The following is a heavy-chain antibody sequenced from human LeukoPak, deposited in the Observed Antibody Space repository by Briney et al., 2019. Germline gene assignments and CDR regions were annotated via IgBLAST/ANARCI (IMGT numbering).Heavy chain of an antibody. Sequence: PGGSLRLSCAASGFTFSSYAMSWVRQAPGKGLEWVSSISGSNDNTYYADSVKGRFTISRDNSKNTLYLQMNSLRAEDTAVYYCAKKVPANWGSYFDYWGQGTLVTVSS. J-gene: IGHJ4*02. CDR3: AKKVPANWGSYFDY. CDR1: GFTFSSYA. V-gene: IGHV3-23*01. CDR2: ISGSNDNT. D-gene: IGHD7-27*01.